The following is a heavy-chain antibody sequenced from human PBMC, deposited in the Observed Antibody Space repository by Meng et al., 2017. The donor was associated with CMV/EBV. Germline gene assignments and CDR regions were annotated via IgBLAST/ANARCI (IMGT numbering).Heavy chain of an antibody. Sequence: QVKAQQWGAGLLKPSETLSLTCACDGGSFSGYYWSWIRQPPGKGLEWIGEINHSGSTNYNPSLKSRITISVDTSKNQFSLKLSSVTAADTAVYYCARVWDSGWDYWGQGTLVTVSS. CDR3: ARVWDSGWDY. J-gene: IGHJ4*02. CDR2: INHSGST. D-gene: IGHD3-22*01. V-gene: IGHV4-34*01. CDR1: GGSFSGYY.